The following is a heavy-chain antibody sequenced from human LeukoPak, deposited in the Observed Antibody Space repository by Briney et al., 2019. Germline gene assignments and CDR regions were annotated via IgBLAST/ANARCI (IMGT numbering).Heavy chain of an antibody. J-gene: IGHJ4*02. D-gene: IGHD6-13*01. V-gene: IGHV3-23*01. Sequence: PGGSLRLSCAASGFTFSSYAMSWVRQATGKGLEWVSAISGSGGSTHYADSVKGRFTISRDNSKNTLYLQMNSLRAEDTAVYYCAKEGIAAAGTPGPFDYWGQGTLVTVSS. CDR2: ISGSGGST. CDR1: GFTFSSYA. CDR3: AKEGIAAAGTPGPFDY.